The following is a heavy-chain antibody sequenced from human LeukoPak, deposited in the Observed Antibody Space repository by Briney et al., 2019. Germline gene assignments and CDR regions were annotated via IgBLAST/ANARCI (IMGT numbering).Heavy chain of an antibody. CDR1: GGSFSGYY. CDR2: INHSGST. J-gene: IGHJ6*02. Sequence: SETLSLTCAVYGGSFSGYYWSWIRQPPGKGLEWIGEINHSGSTNYNPSLKSRVTISVDTSKNQFSLKLNSVTAADTAVYYCATGYYGSGSGYYYYGMDVWGQGTTVTVSS. CDR3: ATGYYGSGSGYYYYGMDV. D-gene: IGHD3-10*01. V-gene: IGHV4-34*01.